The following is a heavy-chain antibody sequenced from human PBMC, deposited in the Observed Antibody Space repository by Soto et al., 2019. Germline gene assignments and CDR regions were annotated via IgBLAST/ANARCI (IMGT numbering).Heavy chain of an antibody. J-gene: IGHJ6*02. V-gene: IGHV4-39*01. CDR3: ARGIAVAGNGMYYYYGMDV. CDR1: GGSISSSSYY. Sequence: PSDTLSLTCTVSGGSISSSSYYWGWIRQPPGKGLEWIGSIYYSGSTYYNPSLKSRVTISVDTSKNQFSLKLSSVTAADKAVYYCARGIAVAGNGMYYYYGMDVWGQGTTVTVSS. D-gene: IGHD6-19*01. CDR2: IYYSGST.